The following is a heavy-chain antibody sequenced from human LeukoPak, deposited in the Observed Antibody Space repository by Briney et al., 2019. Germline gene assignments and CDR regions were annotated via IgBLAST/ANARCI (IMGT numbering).Heavy chain of an antibody. J-gene: IGHJ4*02. CDR1: GFTFSSHW. D-gene: IGHD4-23*01. V-gene: IGHV3-7*01. CDR2: IRQDGNEK. CDR3: ARAGRSFYGGSSDY. Sequence: TGGSLRLXCAASGFTFSSHWMSWVRQAPGKELEWVAHIRQDGNEKQYMESVRGRFTISRDNTKNSMYLQMDSLRDEDTAVYYCARAGRSFYGGSSDYWGQGTLVTVSS.